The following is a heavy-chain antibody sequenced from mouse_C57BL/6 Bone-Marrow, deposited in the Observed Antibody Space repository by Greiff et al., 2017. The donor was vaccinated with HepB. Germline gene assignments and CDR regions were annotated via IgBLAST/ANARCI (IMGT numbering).Heavy chain of an antibody. CDR3: ARRDSSGYGFAY. CDR1: GYAFSSYW. J-gene: IGHJ3*01. D-gene: IGHD3-2*02. V-gene: IGHV1-80*01. CDR2: IYPGDGDT. Sequence: VHLVESGAELVKPGASVKISCKASGYAFSSYWMNWVKQRPGKGLEWIGQIYPGDGDTNYNGKFKGKATLTADKSSSTAYMQLSSLTSEDSAVYFCARRDSSGYGFAYWGQGTLVTVSA.